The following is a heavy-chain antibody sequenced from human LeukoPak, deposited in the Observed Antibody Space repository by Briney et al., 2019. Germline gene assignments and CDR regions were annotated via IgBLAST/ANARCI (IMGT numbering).Heavy chain of an antibody. CDR3: AKDHDIGVAADWFDP. CDR1: GFTFSRHD. J-gene: IGHJ5*02. V-gene: IGHV3-23*01. D-gene: IGHD6-19*01. Sequence: PGGSLRLSCAASGFTFSRHDMTWVRQAPGKGLEWVSAISGSGSRTSYADSVRGRFTISRDNSRNILYLQMNSLTVDDTAVYYCAKDHDIGVAADWFDPWGQGSLVTVSS. CDR2: ISGSGSRT.